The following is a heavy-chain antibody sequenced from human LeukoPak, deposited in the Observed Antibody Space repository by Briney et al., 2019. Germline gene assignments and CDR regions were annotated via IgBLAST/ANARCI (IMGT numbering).Heavy chain of an antibody. CDR3: ARGVSYGGCFDY. CDR2: IYSGGST. Sequence: GGSLRLSCAVSGFSFSDVWMNWVRQAPGKGLEWVSVIYSGGSTYYADSVKGRFTISRDNSKNTLYLQMNSLRAEDTAVYYCARGVSYGGCFDYWGQGTLVTVSS. CDR1: GFSFSDVW. D-gene: IGHD4-23*01. J-gene: IGHJ4*02. V-gene: IGHV3-53*01.